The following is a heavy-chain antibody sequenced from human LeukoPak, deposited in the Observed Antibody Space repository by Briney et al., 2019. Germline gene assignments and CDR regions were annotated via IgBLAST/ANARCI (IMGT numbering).Heavy chain of an antibody. Sequence: GGSLRLSCAVSAFSFSGYDMHWVRQAPGKGLEWVAAISGSGGSTYYADSVKGRFTISRDNSKNTLYLQMNSLRAEDTAVYYCAKEVIVGVSFDSWGQGTLVTVSS. CDR1: AFSFSGYD. CDR3: AKEVIVGVSFDS. V-gene: IGHV3-23*01. J-gene: IGHJ4*02. CDR2: ISGSGGST. D-gene: IGHD1-26*01.